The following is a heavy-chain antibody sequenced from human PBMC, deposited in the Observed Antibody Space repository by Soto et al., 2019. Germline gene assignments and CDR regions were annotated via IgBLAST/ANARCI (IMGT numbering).Heavy chain of an antibody. Sequence: QVQLVESGGGLVKPGGSLRLSCAASGFTFSDYYMSRIRQAPGKGLEWVSYISSSSSYTNYADSVKGRFTISRDDAKNSPYLQMNSLRAEDTAVYYCARVYSIGDFDYWGQGTLVTVSS. CDR1: GFTFSDYY. CDR3: ARVYSIGDFDY. CDR2: ISSSSSYT. J-gene: IGHJ4*02. V-gene: IGHV3-11*05. D-gene: IGHD6-6*01.